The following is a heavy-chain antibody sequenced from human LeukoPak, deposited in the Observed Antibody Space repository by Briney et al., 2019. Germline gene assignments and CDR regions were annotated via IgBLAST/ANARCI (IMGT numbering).Heavy chain of an antibody. J-gene: IGHJ5*02. V-gene: IGHV3-11*04. CDR3: ARVYSSGWYFDP. Sequence: GGSLGLSCAASGFTFSDYYMSWIRQAPGKGLEWVSYISSSGSTIYYADSVKGRFTISRDNAKNSLYLQMNSLRAEDTAVYYCARVYSSGWYFDPWGQGTLVTVSS. CDR1: GFTFSDYY. D-gene: IGHD6-19*01. CDR2: ISSSGSTI.